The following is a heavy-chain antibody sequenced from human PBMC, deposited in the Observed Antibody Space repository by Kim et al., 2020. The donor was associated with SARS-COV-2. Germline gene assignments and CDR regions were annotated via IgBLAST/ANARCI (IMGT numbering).Heavy chain of an antibody. CDR2: IYYSGST. CDR3: ARQDGGITIFGVVIEGDYMDV. V-gene: IGHV4-39*01. J-gene: IGHJ6*03. D-gene: IGHD3-3*01. Sequence: SETLSLTCTVSGGSISSSSYYWGWIRQPPGKGLEWIGSIYYSGSTYYNPSLKSRVTISVDTSKNQFSLKLSSVTAADTAVYYCARQDGGITIFGVVIEGDYMDVWGKGTTVTVSS. CDR1: GGSISSSSYY.